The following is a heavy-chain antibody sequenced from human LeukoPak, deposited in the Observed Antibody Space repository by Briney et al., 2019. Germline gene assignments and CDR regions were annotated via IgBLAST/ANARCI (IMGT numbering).Heavy chain of an antibody. J-gene: IGHJ5*02. D-gene: IGHD3-10*01. CDR3: ASKGATGSGSYYNT. CDR2: IYHSGST. V-gene: IGHV4-4*02. Sequence: SETLSLTCAVSGGSISSSNWWSWVRPPPGKGLEWIGEIYHSGSTNYNPSLKSRVTISVDKSKNQFSLKLSSVTAADTAVYYCASKGATGSGSYYNTWGQGTLVTVSS. CDR1: GGSISSSNW.